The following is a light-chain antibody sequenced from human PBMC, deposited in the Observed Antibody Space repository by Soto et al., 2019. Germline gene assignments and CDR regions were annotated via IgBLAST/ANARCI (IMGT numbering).Light chain of an antibody. CDR3: QQYNNWPRT. CDR1: QSVSSN. CDR2: GAS. Sequence: EIVMTQSPATLSVSPGERATLSCRASQSVSSNLAWYQQKPGQAPRLRIYGASTRATGIPARFSGSGSGTEFTITISSLQSADFAVYYCQQYNNWPRTFGQGTKVEIK. J-gene: IGKJ1*01. V-gene: IGKV3-15*01.